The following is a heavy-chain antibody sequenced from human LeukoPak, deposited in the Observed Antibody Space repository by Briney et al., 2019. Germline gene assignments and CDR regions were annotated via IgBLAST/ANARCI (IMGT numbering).Heavy chain of an antibody. J-gene: IGHJ4*02. D-gene: IGHD2-2*01. V-gene: IGHV1-69*13. Sequence: GASVKVSCKASGGTFSSYAISWVRQAPGQGLEWMGGIIPIFGTANYAQKFQGRVTITADESTSTAYMELSSLRSEDTAVYYCARVPTTYGDQLLSFFDYWGKGTLVTVSS. CDR1: GGTFSSYA. CDR2: IIPIFGTA. CDR3: ARVPTTYGDQLLSFFDY.